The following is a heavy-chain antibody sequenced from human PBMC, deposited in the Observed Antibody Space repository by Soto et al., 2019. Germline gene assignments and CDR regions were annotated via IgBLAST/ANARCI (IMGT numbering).Heavy chain of an antibody. V-gene: IGHV1-69*06. CDR1: GGTFSSYA. CDR2: IIPIFGTA. Sequence: QVQLVQSGAEVKKPGSSVKVSCKASGGTFSSYAIRWVRQSPGQGLEWMGGIIPIFGTANYAQKFQGRVKITADKYTSTAYMELSSLRSEDTAVYYCARGGPVITGTGVGFDPWGQGTLVTVSS. D-gene: IGHD1-7*01. J-gene: IGHJ5*02. CDR3: ARGGPVITGTGVGFDP.